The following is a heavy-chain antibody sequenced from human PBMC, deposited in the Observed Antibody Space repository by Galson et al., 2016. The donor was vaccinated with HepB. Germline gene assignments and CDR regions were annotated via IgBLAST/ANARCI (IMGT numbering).Heavy chain of an antibody. CDR3: ARRARYSSGWQRYDYYGVDV. CDR1: GGSINSNNYY. J-gene: IGHJ6*02. Sequence: SETLSLTCTVSGGSINSNNYYWGWIRQPPGKGLEWIASIYHSGSSYYNPSLKSRVIISVDTSKNQLSLRLSTVTAADTAIYYCARRARYSSGWQRYDYYGVDVWGQGTTVTVSS. D-gene: IGHD6-19*01. CDR2: IYHSGSS. V-gene: IGHV4-39*01.